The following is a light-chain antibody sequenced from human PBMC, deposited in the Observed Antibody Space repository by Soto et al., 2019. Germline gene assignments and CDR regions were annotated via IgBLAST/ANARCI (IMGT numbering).Light chain of an antibody. CDR2: GAS. J-gene: IGKJ4*01. CDR3: QQYNNWPLT. Sequence: EIVMTQSPATLSVSPGERATLSFRASQSVAGNLAWYQQKPGQAPRLLRYGASTRATGIPARFSGSGSGTEFTLTISSLQSEDFGVYYCQQYNNWPLTFGGGTKVEI. CDR1: QSVAGN. V-gene: IGKV3-15*01.